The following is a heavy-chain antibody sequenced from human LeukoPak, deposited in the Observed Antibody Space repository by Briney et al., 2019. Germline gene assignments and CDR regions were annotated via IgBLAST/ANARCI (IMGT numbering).Heavy chain of an antibody. Sequence: PSETLPLTCTVSGGSISSSSYYWGWIRQPPGKGLEWIGSIYYSGSTYYNPSLKSRVTISVDTSKNQFSLKLSSVTAADTAVYYCARHSSRYRSHFDYWGQGTLVTVSS. D-gene: IGHD1-1*01. CDR3: ARHSSRYRSHFDY. V-gene: IGHV4-39*01. J-gene: IGHJ4*02. CDR1: GGSISSSSYY. CDR2: IYYSGST.